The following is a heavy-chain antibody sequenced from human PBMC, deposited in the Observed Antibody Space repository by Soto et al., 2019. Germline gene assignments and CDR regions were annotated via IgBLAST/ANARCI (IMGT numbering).Heavy chain of an antibody. D-gene: IGHD2-8*01. Sequence: KTSETLSHTCTVSGGSISSGGYYWSWIRQHPGKGLEWIGYIYYSGSTYYNPSLKSRVTISVDTSKNQFSLKLSSVTAAATAVYYSARDRMDTPTWFVPGGQGTLDTVSS. J-gene: IGHJ5*02. CDR3: ARDRMDTPTWFVP. CDR1: GGSISSGGYY. CDR2: IYYSGST. V-gene: IGHV4-31*03.